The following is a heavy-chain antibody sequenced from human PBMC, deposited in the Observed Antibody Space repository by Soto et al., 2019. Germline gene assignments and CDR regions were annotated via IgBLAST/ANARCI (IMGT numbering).Heavy chain of an antibody. CDR3: ARTITMIVVVTGYFDL. D-gene: IGHD3-22*01. CDR1: GGSISSGDYY. J-gene: IGHJ2*01. V-gene: IGHV4-30-4*01. CDR2: IYYSGST. Sequence: SETLSLTCTVSGGSISSGDYYWSWIRQPPGKGLEWIGYIYYSGSTYYNPSLKSRVTISVDTSKNQFSLKLSSVTAADTAVYYCARTITMIVVVTGYFDLWGRGTLVTVPS.